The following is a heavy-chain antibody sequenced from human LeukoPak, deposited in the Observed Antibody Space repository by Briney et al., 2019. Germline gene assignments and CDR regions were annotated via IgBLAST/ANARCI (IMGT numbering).Heavy chain of an antibody. CDR1: GGSISSYY. D-gene: IGHD3-3*01. V-gene: IGHV4-4*07. CDR3: ARGVPTGFWSGYYYYYYYMDV. Sequence: SETLSLTCTVSGGSISSYYWSWIRQPAGKGLGWIGRIYTSGSTNYNPSLKSRVTMSVDTSKNQFSLKLSSVTAADTAVYYCARGVPTGFWSGYYYYYYYMDVWGKGTTVTVSS. CDR2: IYTSGST. J-gene: IGHJ6*03.